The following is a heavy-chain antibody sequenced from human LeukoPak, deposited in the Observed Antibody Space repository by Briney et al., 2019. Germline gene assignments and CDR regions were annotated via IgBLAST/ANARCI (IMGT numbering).Heavy chain of an antibody. J-gene: IGHJ4*02. V-gene: IGHV3-48*03. CDR2: ITSSGSTI. Sequence: GGSLRLSCAASGFTFSSYEMNWVRQAPGKGLEWVSYITSSGSTIYYADSVKGRFTISRDIAKNSLYLQMNSLRAEDTAVYYCARVGDYYDSSGYYDYFDYWGQGTLVTVSS. CDR3: ARVGDYYDSSGYYDYFDY. CDR1: GFTFSSYE. D-gene: IGHD3-22*01.